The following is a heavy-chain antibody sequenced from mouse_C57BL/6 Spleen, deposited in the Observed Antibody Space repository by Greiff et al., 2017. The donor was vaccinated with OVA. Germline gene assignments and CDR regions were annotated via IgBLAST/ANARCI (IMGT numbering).Heavy chain of an antibody. D-gene: IGHD1-1*01. CDR3: ARGRYYGSSYDWYFDV. J-gene: IGHJ1*03. V-gene: IGHV1-54*01. CDR1: GYAFTNYL. CDR2: INPGSGGT. Sequence: QVQLQQSGAELVRPGTSVHVSCKASGYAFTNYLIEWVKQRPGQGLEWIGVINPGSGGTNYNEKFKGKATLTADKSSSTAYMQLSSLTSEDSAVYFCARGRYYGSSYDWYFDVWGTGTTVTVSS.